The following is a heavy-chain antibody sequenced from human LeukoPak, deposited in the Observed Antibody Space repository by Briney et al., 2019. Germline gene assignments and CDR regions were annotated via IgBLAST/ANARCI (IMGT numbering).Heavy chain of an antibody. Sequence: GGSLRLSCAASGFTFSSYGVHWVRQAPGKGLEWVAVISYDGSNKYYADSVKGRFTISRDNSKNTLYLQMNSLRAEDTAVYYCAKDPYGSGSYYISLQYYFDYWGQGTLVTVSS. CDR2: ISYDGSNK. CDR3: AKDPYGSGSYYISLQYYFDY. CDR1: GFTFSSYG. V-gene: IGHV3-30*18. D-gene: IGHD3-10*01. J-gene: IGHJ4*02.